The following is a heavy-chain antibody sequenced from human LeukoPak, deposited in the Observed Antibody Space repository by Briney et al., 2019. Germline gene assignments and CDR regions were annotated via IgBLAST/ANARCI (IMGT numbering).Heavy chain of an antibody. Sequence: PGGSLRLSCAASGFTFSSYAMHWVRQAPGKGLEWVAVLSYDGSHKSHADSVKGRFTISRDNSKNTLYLQMNSLRAEDTAVYSCARVGTYGPYYFDYWGQGTLVTVSS. V-gene: IGHV3-30*04. J-gene: IGHJ4*02. CDR3: ARVGTYGPYYFDY. D-gene: IGHD3-16*01. CDR1: GFTFSSYA. CDR2: LSYDGSHK.